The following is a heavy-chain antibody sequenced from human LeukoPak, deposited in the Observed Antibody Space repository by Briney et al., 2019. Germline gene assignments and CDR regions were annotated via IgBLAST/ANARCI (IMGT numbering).Heavy chain of an antibody. CDR1: GGSINNYY. Sequence: SETLSLTCTVSGGSINNYYWSWIRQPAGEGLEWISRIYTRGSTNYNASLKSRVTMSVDTSKNQFSLKLSSVTAADTAVYYCARGRYCSADICSGGDAFDIWGQGTMVSVSS. D-gene: IGHD2-15*01. CDR2: IYTRGST. V-gene: IGHV4-4*07. J-gene: IGHJ3*02. CDR3: ARGRYCSADICSGGDAFDI.